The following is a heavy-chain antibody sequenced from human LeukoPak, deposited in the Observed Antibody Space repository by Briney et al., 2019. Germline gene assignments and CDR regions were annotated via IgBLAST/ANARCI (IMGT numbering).Heavy chain of an antibody. J-gene: IGHJ5*02. CDR1: GFTVSSNY. Sequence: PGGSLRLSCAASGFTVSSNYMSWVRQAPGKGLEWVSVIYSGGSTYYADSVKGRFTISRDNSKNTLYLQMNSLRAEDTAVYYCARNPSGIPVNILTGYYKWFWFDPWGQGTLVTVSS. CDR3: ARNPSGIPVNILTGYYKWFWFDP. V-gene: IGHV3-66*01. CDR2: IYSGGST. D-gene: IGHD3-9*01.